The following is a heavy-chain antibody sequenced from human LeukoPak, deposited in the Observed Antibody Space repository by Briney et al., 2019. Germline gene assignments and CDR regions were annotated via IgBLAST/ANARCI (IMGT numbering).Heavy chain of an antibody. CDR3: ARYYGSGSYYLDY. Sequence: SVKVSCKASGGTFSSYAISWVRQAPGQGLEWMGRIIPIFGTANYAQKFQGRVTITTDESTSTAYMELGSLRSEDTAVYYCARYYGSGSYYLDYWGQGTLVTVSS. V-gene: IGHV1-69*05. J-gene: IGHJ4*02. D-gene: IGHD3-10*01. CDR1: GGTFSSYA. CDR2: IIPIFGTA.